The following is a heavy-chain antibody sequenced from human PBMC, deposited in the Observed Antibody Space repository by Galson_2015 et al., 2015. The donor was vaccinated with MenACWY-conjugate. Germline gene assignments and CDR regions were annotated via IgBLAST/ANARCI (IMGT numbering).Heavy chain of an antibody. J-gene: IGHJ4*02. V-gene: IGHV3-11*06. CDR1: EFTFSDYY. Sequence: SLRLSCAASEFTFSDYYMSWIRQAPGKGLEWVAYISSGHIYLNHADSVKGRFTISRDNAKNSLFLQMNSLRAEDTAVYFCARTPRSYSGYTFEKWGQGTLVTVSS. CDR2: ISSGHIYL. D-gene: IGHD5-12*01. CDR3: ARTPRSYSGYTFEK.